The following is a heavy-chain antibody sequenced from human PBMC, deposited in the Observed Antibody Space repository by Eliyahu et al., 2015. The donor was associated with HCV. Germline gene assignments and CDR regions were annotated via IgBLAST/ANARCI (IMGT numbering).Heavy chain of an antibody. CDR3: ARHLGSVWDIVVVPAALRGGRYFDY. D-gene: IGHD2-2*01. Sequence: QLQLQESGPGLVKPSETXSLTCTVSGGSISSSSYYWGWXRXPPGKGLEWIGSLYYSGSTYSNPSLESRVTISGDTSKNQFSLNLSSVTAADTAVYYCARHLGSVWDIVVVPAALRGGRYFDYWGQGSQVTVSS. J-gene: IGHJ4*02. V-gene: IGHV4-39*01. CDR1: GGSISSSSYY. CDR2: LYYSGST.